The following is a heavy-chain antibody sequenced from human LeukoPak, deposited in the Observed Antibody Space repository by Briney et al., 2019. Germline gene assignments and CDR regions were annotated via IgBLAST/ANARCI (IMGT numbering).Heavy chain of an antibody. J-gene: IGHJ4*02. CDR1: GFTFSRYS. D-gene: IGHD6-13*01. CDR2: ISGSGGST. V-gene: IGHV3-23*01. CDR3: AKGLSIAADGDFDY. Sequence: PGGSLRLSRAASGFTFSRYSMSGVRRAPGKALEWVPAISGSGGSTYYADSVKGRFTISRDNSKNTLYLQMNSLRAEDTAVYYCAKGLSIAADGDFDYWGQGTLVTVSS.